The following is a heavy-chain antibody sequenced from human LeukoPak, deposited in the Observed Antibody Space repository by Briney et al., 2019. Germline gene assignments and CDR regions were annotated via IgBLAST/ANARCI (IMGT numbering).Heavy chain of an antibody. Sequence: PSETLSLTCTVSGGSISSYYWSWIRQPAGKGLEWIGRIYTSGSTNYNPSLKSRVTMSVDTSKNQFSLKLSSVTAADTAVYYCAREPGNYDFWSGYYSHYYYYMDVWGKGTTVTVSS. D-gene: IGHD3-3*01. V-gene: IGHV4-4*07. J-gene: IGHJ6*03. CDR1: GGSISSYY. CDR2: IYTSGST. CDR3: AREPGNYDFWSGYYSHYYYYMDV.